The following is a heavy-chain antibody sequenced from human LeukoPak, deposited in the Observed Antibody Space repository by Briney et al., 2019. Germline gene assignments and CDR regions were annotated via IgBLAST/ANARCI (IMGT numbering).Heavy chain of an antibody. CDR2: VYHSGYT. CDR1: GYSISSGYC. J-gene: IGHJ4*02. Sequence: SETLSLTCTVTGYSISSGYCWGWIRQPPGKGPEWIGCVYHSGYTYYNPSLKSRVAISVDTSKNQFSLSLNSVTAADTAVYYCARAQWEQPFHYWGQGTLVTVSS. D-gene: IGHD1-26*01. V-gene: IGHV4-38-2*02. CDR3: ARAQWEQPFHY.